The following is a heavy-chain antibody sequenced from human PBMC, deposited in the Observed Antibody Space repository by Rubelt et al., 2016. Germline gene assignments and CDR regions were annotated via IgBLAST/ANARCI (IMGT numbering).Heavy chain of an antibody. D-gene: IGHD2-21*01. CDR1: GFTFSSYG. CDR3: AKEGDCSSSGGRGDFDD. CDR2: IWYDGSNK. V-gene: IGHV3-33*03. Sequence: ESGGGVVQPGRSLRLSCTASGFTFSSYGMDWVRQAPGKGLEWVAVIWYDGSNKYYADSVKGRFTISRKNSKNTLYLQMNSLRAEDTDVYCVAKEGDCSSSGGRGDFDDWGQGTLVTGSS. J-gene: IGHJ4*02.